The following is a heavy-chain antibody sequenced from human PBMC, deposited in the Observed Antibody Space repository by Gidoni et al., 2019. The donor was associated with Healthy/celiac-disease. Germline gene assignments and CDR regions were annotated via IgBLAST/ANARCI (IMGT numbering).Heavy chain of an antibody. J-gene: IGHJ4*02. D-gene: IGHD6-6*01. Sequence: QVQLVQSGAEVKKPGASVKVSCKASGYTFTSYYLHWVRQAPGQGLEWMGIIHPSGGSTSYAQKFQGRVTMTRDTSTSTVYMELSSLRSEDTAVYYCARRVGQLAFFDYWGQGTLVTVSS. CDR1: GYTFTSYY. CDR2: IHPSGGST. V-gene: IGHV1-46*01. CDR3: ARRVGQLAFFDY.